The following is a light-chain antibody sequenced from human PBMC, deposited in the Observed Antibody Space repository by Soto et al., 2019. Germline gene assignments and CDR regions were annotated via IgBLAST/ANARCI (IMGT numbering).Light chain of an antibody. Sequence: QSVLTQPASVSGSPGQSITISCTGTSSDVGSYNLVSWYQQHPGKAPKLMIYEVSKRPSGVSNRFSGSKSGNTASLTISGLQAEDEADYYCCSYAGSSTLYVFGTGTKVTXL. CDR1: SSDVGSYNL. CDR3: CSYAGSSTLYV. J-gene: IGLJ1*01. V-gene: IGLV2-23*02. CDR2: EVS.